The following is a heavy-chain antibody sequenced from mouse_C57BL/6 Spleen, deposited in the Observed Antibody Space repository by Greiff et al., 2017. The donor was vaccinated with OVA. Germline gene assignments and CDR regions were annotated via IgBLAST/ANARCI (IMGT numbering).Heavy chain of an antibody. V-gene: IGHV1-26*01. Sequence: EVQLQQSGPELVKPGASVKISCKASGYTFTDYYMYWVQQSHGKSLEWIGDINPNNGGTSYNQKFKGTATLTVDKSSSTAYLELRSLNSEDSAVYYCARVRAYWGQGTLVTVSA. CDR2: INPNNGGT. CDR3: ARVRAY. CDR1: GYTFTDYY. J-gene: IGHJ3*01.